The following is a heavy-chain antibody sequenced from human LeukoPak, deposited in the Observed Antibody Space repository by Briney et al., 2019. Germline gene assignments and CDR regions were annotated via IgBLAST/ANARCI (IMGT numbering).Heavy chain of an antibody. Sequence: KPGRTLRLSCAASGFTFSNSWMSWVGHAPGKGLEGVGRIKRKTHGGTADYAAPVKGRFTISRDDSKNTLYLQMNSLKTEDTAVYYCTTEVLSTSYFDYWGQGTLVTVSS. J-gene: IGHJ4*02. CDR2: IKRKTHGGTA. D-gene: IGHD2/OR15-2a*01. CDR1: GFTFSNSW. CDR3: TTEVLSTSYFDY. V-gene: IGHV3-15*01.